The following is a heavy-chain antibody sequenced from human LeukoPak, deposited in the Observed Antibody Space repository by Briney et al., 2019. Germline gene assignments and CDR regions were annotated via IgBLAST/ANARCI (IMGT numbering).Heavy chain of an antibody. Sequence: PSETLSLTCTVSGDSITSGRYYWSWIRQPAGKELEWIGRIYSSGNTDYHPYIVSLKSRVTLSLDTSQSQFFLDLTSVTAADTAVYYCTLCFTDHFFFEYWGQGTLVTVSS. J-gene: IGHJ4*02. CDR3: TLCFTDHFFFEY. V-gene: IGHV4-61*02. D-gene: IGHD2-2*02. CDR2: IYSSGNT. CDR1: GDSITSGRYY.